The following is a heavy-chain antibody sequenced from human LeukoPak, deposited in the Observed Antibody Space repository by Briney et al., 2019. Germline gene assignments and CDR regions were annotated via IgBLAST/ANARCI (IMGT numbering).Heavy chain of an antibody. D-gene: IGHD4-17*01. CDR2: ISSGSSAI. CDR1: GFTFDDYG. Sequence: GRSLRLSCAASGFTFDDYGMSWVRQAPGKGLEWVSIISSGSSAIFSADALKGRFTISRDDAKNLLYLDMNSLRAEDTAVYYCARGHTAVTRHFDFWGQGTLVTVSS. CDR3: ARGHTAVTRHFDF. J-gene: IGHJ4*02. V-gene: IGHV3-21*01.